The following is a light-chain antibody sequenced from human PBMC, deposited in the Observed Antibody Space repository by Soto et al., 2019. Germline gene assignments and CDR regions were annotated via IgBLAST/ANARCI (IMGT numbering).Light chain of an antibody. J-gene: IGLJ3*02. CDR3: CSYAGSSTLV. Sequence: QSVLTQPASVSGSPGQSITISCTGTSSDVGSYNLVSWYQQHPGKAPKLMIYEDSKRPSGVSNRFSGSKSGNTASLTISGLQAEDEADYHCCSYAGSSTLVFGGGTNLTVL. V-gene: IGLV2-23*01. CDR1: SSDVGSYNL. CDR2: EDS.